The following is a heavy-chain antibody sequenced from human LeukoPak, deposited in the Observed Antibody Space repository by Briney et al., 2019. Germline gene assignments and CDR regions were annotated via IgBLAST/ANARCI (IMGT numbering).Heavy chain of an antibody. J-gene: IGHJ4*02. CDR1: GGTFSSYA. CDR3: ARVGATTDTHDY. V-gene: IGHV1-69*04. D-gene: IGHD1-26*01. Sequence: SVKVSCKASGGTFSSYAISWVRQAPGQGLEWMGRIIPILGIANYAQKLQGRVTMTTDTSTSTAYMELRSLRSDDTAVYYCARVGATTDTHDYWGQGTLVTVSS. CDR2: IIPILGIA.